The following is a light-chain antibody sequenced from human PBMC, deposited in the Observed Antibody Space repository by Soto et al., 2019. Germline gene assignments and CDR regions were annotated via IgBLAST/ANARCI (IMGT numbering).Light chain of an antibody. Sequence: QSVLTQPPSVSAAPGQKVTISCSGSTSNIGNNYVSWYQQLPGTAPKLLIFDNDKRPSGIPDRFSGSKSATSATLGITGLQTGDEADYYCATWDDSLSAGVVFGGGTQLTVL. CDR2: DND. J-gene: IGLJ2*01. V-gene: IGLV1-51*01. CDR1: TSNIGNNY. CDR3: ATWDDSLSAGVV.